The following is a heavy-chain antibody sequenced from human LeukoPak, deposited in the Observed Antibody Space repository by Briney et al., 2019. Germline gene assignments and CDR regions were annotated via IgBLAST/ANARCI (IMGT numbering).Heavy chain of an antibody. J-gene: IGHJ4*02. CDR2: IWYDGSNK. CDR1: GFTFSSYG. Sequence: GRTLRLSCAASGFTFSSYGMHWVRQAPGKGLEGVAVIWYDGSNKYYADSVKGRFTISRDNSKNTLYLQMNSLRAEDTAVYYCARESAVAGIDYWGQGTLVTVSS. CDR3: ARESAVAGIDY. D-gene: IGHD6-19*01. V-gene: IGHV3-33*01.